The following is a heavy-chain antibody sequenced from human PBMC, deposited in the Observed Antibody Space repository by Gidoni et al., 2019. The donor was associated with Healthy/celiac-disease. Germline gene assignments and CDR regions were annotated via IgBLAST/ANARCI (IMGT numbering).Heavy chain of an antibody. Sequence: QVQLQESGPGLVKPSQTLSLTSTFSGGSISSGGYYWSWIRQHPGKGLEWIGYSYYSGSTYYNPSLKSRVTISVDTSKNQFSLKLSAVTAADTAVYYCAREIDELGVDYWGQGTLVTVSS. D-gene: IGHD1-26*01. J-gene: IGHJ4*02. CDR1: GGSISSGGYY. V-gene: IGHV4-31*03. CDR2: SYYSGST. CDR3: AREIDELGVDY.